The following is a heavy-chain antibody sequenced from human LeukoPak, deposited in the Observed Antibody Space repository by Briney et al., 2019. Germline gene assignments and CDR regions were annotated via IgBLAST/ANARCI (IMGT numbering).Heavy chain of an antibody. V-gene: IGHV3-7*01. CDR1: GFTVITND. CDR2: IKHDGSEN. CDR3: ARGRYSGFETHFDY. J-gene: IGHJ4*02. D-gene: IGHD5-12*01. Sequence: GGSLRLSCAASGFTVITNDMTWVRQAPGQGLEWVANIKHDGSENYYVDSVKGRFTISRDNARNSLYLQMNSLRAEDTAVYYCARGRYSGFETHFDYWGQGTLVTVSS.